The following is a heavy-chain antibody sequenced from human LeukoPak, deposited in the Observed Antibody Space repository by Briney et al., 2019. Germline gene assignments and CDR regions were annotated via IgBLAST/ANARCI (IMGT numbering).Heavy chain of an antibody. CDR2: IYYSGST. CDR1: GGSISSSSYY. J-gene: IGHJ6*03. V-gene: IGHV4-39*07. CDR3: ARDMLAQNGETCYDFWSGYLYPRPHRGENYYYYMDV. D-gene: IGHD3-3*01. Sequence: SETLSLTCTVSGGSISSSSYYWGWIRQPPGKGLEWIGSIYYSGSTYYNPSLKSRVTISVDTSKNQFSLKLSSVTAADTAVYYCARDMLAQNGETCYDFWSGYLYPRPHRGENYYYYMDVWGKGTTVTVSS.